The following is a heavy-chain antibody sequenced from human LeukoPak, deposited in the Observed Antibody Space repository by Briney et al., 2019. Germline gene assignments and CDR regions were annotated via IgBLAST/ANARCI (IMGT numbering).Heavy chain of an antibody. V-gene: IGHV1-2*02. CDR3: ARGSYYYDSSGINFDY. CDR2: INPNSGGT. D-gene: IGHD3-22*01. CDR1: GYTFTGYY. J-gene: IGHJ4*02. Sequence: ASVKVSCKASGYTFTGYYMHWVRQAPGQGLEWMGWINPNSGGTNYAQKFQGRVTMTRDTSISTAYMELSGLRSDDTAVYYCARGSYYYDSSGINFDYWGQGTLVTVSS.